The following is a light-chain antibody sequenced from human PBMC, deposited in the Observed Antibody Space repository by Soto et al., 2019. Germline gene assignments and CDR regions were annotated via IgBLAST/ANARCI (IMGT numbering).Light chain of an antibody. CDR1: QTISSW. J-gene: IGKJ1*01. V-gene: IGKV1-5*03. Sequence: DIQVTQSPSTLSASLGDRVTFTCRASQTISSWLAWYQQKPGKAPKLLIYKASTLKSGVPSRFSGSGSGTEFTLTISSLQPDDFATYYCQHYNSYSEAFGQGTKVDI. CDR2: KAS. CDR3: QHYNSYSEA.